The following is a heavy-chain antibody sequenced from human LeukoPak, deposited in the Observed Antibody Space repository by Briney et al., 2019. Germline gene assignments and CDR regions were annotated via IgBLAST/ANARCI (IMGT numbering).Heavy chain of an antibody. CDR2: INSDGSST. CDR1: GFTFSHFA. J-gene: IGHJ4*02. Sequence: GGSLRLSCAASGFTFSHFAMHWVRQAPGKGLVWASRINSDGSSTSYADSLKGRFTISRDNAKNTLYLQMNSLRVEDTAVYYCARVAGYSGYDYGADYWGQGTLVTVSS. V-gene: IGHV3-74*01. CDR3: ARVAGYSGYDYGADY. D-gene: IGHD5-12*01.